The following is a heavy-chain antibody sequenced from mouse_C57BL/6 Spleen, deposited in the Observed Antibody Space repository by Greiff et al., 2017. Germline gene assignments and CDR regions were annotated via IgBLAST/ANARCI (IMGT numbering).Heavy chain of an antibody. J-gene: IGHJ3*01. V-gene: IGHV1-82*01. CDR3: ARASLITPFAY. CDR2: IYPGDGDT. Sequence: VQLQQSGPELVKPGASVKISCKASGYAFSSSWMNWVKQRPGKGLEWIGRIYPGDGDTNYNGKFKGKATLTADKSSSTAYMQLSSLTSEDSAVYFCARASLITPFAYWGQGTLVTVSA. CDR1: GYAFSSSW. D-gene: IGHD1-1*01.